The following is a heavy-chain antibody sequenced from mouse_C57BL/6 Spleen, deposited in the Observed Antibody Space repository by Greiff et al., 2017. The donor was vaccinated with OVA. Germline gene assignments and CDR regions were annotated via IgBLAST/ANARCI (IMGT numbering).Heavy chain of an antibody. D-gene: IGHD2-13*01. CDR2: ISYDGSN. CDR3: ARRDYEGFDY. V-gene: IGHV3-6*01. CDR1: GYSITSGYY. Sequence: ESGPGLVKPSQSLSLTCSVTGYSITSGYYWNWIRQFPGNKLEWMGYISYDGSNNYNPSLKNRISITRDTSKNQFFLKLNSVTTEDTATYYCARRDYEGFDYWGQGTTLTVSS. J-gene: IGHJ2*01.